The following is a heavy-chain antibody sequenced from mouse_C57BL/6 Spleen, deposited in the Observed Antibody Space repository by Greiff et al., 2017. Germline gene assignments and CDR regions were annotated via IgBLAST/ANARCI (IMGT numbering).Heavy chain of an antibody. CDR1: GYTFTSYW. CDR2: IHPNSGST. V-gene: IGHV1-64*01. D-gene: IGHD1-1*01. CDR3: AGITTVPRAYFDV. J-gene: IGHJ1*03. Sequence: QVQLQQSGAELVKPGASVKLSCKASGYTFTSYWMHWVKQRPGQGLEWIGMIHPNSGSTNYNEKFKSKATLTVDKSSSTAYMQLSSLTSEDSAVYYCAGITTVPRAYFDVWGTGTTVTVSS.